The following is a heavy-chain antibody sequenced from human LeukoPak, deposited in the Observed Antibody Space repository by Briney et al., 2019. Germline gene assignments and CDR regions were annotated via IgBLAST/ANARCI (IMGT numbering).Heavy chain of an antibody. CDR3: AELGITMIGGV. Sequence: GGSLRLSCVASGFSFTDVWMSWVRQAPGKGLEWVSYISSSGSTIYYADSVKGRFTISRDNAKNSLYLQMNSLRAEDTAVYYCAELGITMIGGVWGKGTTVTISS. D-gene: IGHD3-10*02. CDR1: GFSFTDVW. CDR2: ISSSGSTI. V-gene: IGHV3-11*04. J-gene: IGHJ6*04.